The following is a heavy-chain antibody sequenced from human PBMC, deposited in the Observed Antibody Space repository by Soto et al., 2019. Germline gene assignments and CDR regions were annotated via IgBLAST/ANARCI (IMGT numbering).Heavy chain of an antibody. V-gene: IGHV5-51*01. CDR1: GNRFTSYW. CDR2: IYLGDSNT. Sequence: GASLKSSCTGSGNRFTSYWMGWVRQKHGKGLEWMGIIYLGDSNTRYSPTFQGQVTISADRSISTAYLQWSSLKASDTAMYYCARQEYCSSTSCYKVDSWGQGTLVTVS. CDR3: ARQEYCSSTSCYKVDS. J-gene: IGHJ4*02. D-gene: IGHD2-2*02.